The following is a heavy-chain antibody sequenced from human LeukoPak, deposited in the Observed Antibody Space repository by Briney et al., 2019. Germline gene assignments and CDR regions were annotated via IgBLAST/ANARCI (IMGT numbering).Heavy chain of an antibody. V-gene: IGHV3-48*01. D-gene: IGHD6-25*01. CDR2: ISSSSSTI. CDR1: GFTFSSYS. Sequence: PGGSLRLSCAASGFTFSSYSMNWVRQAPGKGLEWVSYISSSSSTIYYADSVKGRFTISRDNAKNSLYLQMNSLRAGDTAVYYCARVFTARSGGYDAFDIWGQGTMVTVSS. J-gene: IGHJ3*02. CDR3: ARVFTARSGGYDAFDI.